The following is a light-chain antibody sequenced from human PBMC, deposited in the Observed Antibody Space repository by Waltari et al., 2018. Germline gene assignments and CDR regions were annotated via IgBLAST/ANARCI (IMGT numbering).Light chain of an antibody. CDR1: SSDDGCYNY. J-gene: IGLJ3*02. V-gene: IGLV2-8*01. Sequence: QSALTQPPSASGSPGQSVTISCTGTSSDDGCYNYFSWYQQHPVKAPKLLIFEFTKRPSGVPDRFSGSKSGDMASLTVSGLQADDEADYFCSAYVGSEVVFGEGTKLTVL. CDR3: SAYVGSEVV. CDR2: EFT.